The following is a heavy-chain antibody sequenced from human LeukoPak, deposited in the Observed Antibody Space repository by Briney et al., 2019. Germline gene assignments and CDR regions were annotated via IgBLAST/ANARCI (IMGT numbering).Heavy chain of an antibody. CDR2: IRSKANSYAT. Sequence: GGSLRLSCAASGFTFSGSAMHWVRQASGKGLEWVGRIRSKANSYATAYAASVKGRFTISRDDSKNTAYLQMNSLKTEDTAVYYCTRPSEDYYYGSGSDYWGQGTLVTVSS. D-gene: IGHD3-10*01. CDR1: GFTFSGSA. V-gene: IGHV3-73*01. J-gene: IGHJ4*02. CDR3: TRPSEDYYYGSGSDY.